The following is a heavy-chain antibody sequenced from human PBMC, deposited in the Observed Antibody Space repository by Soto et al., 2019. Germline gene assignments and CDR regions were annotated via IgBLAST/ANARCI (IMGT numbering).Heavy chain of an antibody. V-gene: IGHV1-69*13. J-gene: IGHJ6*02. CDR2: IIPIFGTA. CDR3: ARPKYYYDSSGYLGAHGMDV. Sequence: SVKVSCKASGGTFSSYAISWVRQAPGQGLEWMGGIIPIFGTANYAQKFQGRVTITADEPTSTAYMELSSLRSEDTAVYYCARPKYYYDSSGYLGAHGMDVWGQGTTVTVSS. D-gene: IGHD3-22*01. CDR1: GGTFSSYA.